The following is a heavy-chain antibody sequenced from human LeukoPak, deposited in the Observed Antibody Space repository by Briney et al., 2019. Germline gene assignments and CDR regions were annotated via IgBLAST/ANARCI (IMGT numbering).Heavy chain of an antibody. V-gene: IGHV4-61*01. CDR3: ARERIVVVPAAYYYYGMDV. CDR1: GGSVSSGRYY. D-gene: IGHD2-2*01. J-gene: IGHJ6*04. Sequence: SETLSLTCTVSGGSVSSGRYYWSWIRQPPGKGLEWIGYIYYSGSTNYNPSLKSRVTISVDTSKNQFSLKLSSVTAADTAVYYCARERIVVVPAAYYYYGMDVWGKGTTVTVSS. CDR2: IYYSGST.